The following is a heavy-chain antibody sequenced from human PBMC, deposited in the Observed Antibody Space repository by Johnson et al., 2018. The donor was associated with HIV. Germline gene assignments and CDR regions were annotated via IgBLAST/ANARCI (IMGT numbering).Heavy chain of an antibody. V-gene: IGHV3-30*04. CDR2: ISYDGNKK. CDR1: GFTFGDYA. D-gene: IGHD1-26*01. CDR3: ARDPAPLVGATYAFDI. Sequence: QVQLVESGGGLVQPGRSLRLSCTASGFTFGDYAMSWFRQAPGKGLEWMALISYDGNKKYHADSVKGRFTISRDNSKNTLDLQMNSLRLEDTAVYYCARDPAPLVGATYAFDIWGQGTMVTVSS. J-gene: IGHJ3*02.